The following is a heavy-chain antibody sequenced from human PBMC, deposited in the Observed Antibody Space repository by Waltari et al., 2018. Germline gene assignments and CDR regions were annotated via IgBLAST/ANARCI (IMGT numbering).Heavy chain of an antibody. J-gene: IGHJ4*02. CDR2: ISSRSDFI. D-gene: IGHD2-2*01. V-gene: IGHV3-48*01. CDR3: ARGLAVPSLSN. Sequence: EVQLVESGGGLVQPGGSLRLSCAASGFTFSTYSMNWVRQAPGKGLEWVAHISSRSDFIYYADSVKGRFTISRDKAKNSLYLQMSSLRPEDTAVYYCARGLAVPSLSNWGRGTLVTVSS. CDR1: GFTFSTYS.